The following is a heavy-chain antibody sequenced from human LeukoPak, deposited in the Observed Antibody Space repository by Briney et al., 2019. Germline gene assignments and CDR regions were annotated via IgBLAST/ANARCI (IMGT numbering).Heavy chain of an antibody. D-gene: IGHD3-16*01. CDR3: ARTWGHLDY. Sequence: PSETLSLTCTVSGGSISSYYWSWIRQPPGKGLEWIGCIYYSGSTNYNPSLKSRVTMSVDTSKNQFSLKLSSVTAADTAVYYCARTWGHLDYWGQGTLVTVSS. CDR2: IYYSGST. V-gene: IGHV4-59*01. CDR1: GGSISSYY. J-gene: IGHJ4*02.